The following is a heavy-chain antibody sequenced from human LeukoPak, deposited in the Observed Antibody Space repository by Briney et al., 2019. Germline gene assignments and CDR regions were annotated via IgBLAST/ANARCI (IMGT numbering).Heavy chain of an antibody. CDR2: INHSGST. V-gene: IGHV4-34*01. Sequence: SETLSLTCAVYGGSFSGYYWSWIRQPPGKGLEWIGEINHSGSTNYNPSLKSRVTISADTSKNQFSLKLSSVTAADTAVYYCARGLTYYDISDYQPWGQGTLVTVSP. D-gene: IGHD3-22*01. CDR1: GGSFSGYY. J-gene: IGHJ4*02. CDR3: ARGLTYYDISDYQP.